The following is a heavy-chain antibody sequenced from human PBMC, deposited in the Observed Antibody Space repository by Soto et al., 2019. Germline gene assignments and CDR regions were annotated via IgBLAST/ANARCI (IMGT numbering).Heavy chain of an antibody. CDR2: IYHSGST. J-gene: IGHJ3*02. CDR1: GGSISSSNW. D-gene: IGHD1-26*01. CDR3: ARGDGMVGATADGAFDI. Sequence: QVQLQESCPGLVKPSGTLSLTCAVSGGSISSSNWWSWVRQPPGKGLEWIGEIYHSGSTNYNPSLKSRVTIAVDKSKNQFSLMLSSVTAADTDVYYWARGDGMVGATADGAFDIWGQGTMVTVSS. V-gene: IGHV4-4*02.